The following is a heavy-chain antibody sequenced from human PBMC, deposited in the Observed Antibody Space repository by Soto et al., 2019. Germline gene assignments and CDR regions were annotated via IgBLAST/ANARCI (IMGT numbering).Heavy chain of an antibody. V-gene: IGHV3-23*01. CDR3: ARDPSTGYADY. D-gene: IGHD3-9*01. Sequence: ESLGLSCAASGFIFSSYALNGVRQSPGKGLEWVSTISSSGESTYYADSVKGRFTIPRDNSKNTLYLQMNSLRAEDTAIYSCARDPSTGYADYWGQGTLVTVSS. J-gene: IGHJ4*02. CDR2: ISSSGEST. CDR1: GFIFSSYA.